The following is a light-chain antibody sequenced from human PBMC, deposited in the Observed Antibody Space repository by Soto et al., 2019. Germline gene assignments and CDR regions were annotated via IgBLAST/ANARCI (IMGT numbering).Light chain of an antibody. CDR3: QQYGSSSYT. J-gene: IGKJ2*01. V-gene: IGKV3-20*01. Sequence: EIVLTQSPGTLSLSPGERATLSCRASQSISSSYLTWYQHKPGQAPGLLIYGASSRATGIPDRFSGSGSGTDFTLTISRLEPEDFAVYYCQQYGSSSYTFGQGTQLEIK. CDR1: QSISSSY. CDR2: GAS.